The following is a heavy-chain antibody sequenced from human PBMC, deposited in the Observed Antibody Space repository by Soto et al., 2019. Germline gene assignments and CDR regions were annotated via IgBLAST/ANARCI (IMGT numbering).Heavy chain of an antibody. CDR3: ARDSGSSYYYYYGMDV. D-gene: IGHD1-26*01. Sequence: TSETLSLTCIVSGGSISSHYWNWIRQPPGKGLEWIGYIYYSGRTNYNPSLKSRVTISVDTSKNQFSLSLSSVTAADTAVYYCARDSGSSYYYYYGMDVWGQGTTVTVSS. V-gene: IGHV4-59*11. CDR2: IYYSGRT. CDR1: GGSISSHY. J-gene: IGHJ6*02.